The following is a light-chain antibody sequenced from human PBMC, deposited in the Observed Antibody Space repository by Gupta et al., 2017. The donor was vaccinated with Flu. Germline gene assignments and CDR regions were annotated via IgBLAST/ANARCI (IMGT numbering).Light chain of an antibody. J-gene: IGLJ3*02. V-gene: IGLV8-61*01. CDR3: RVHMGRGTSL. Sequence: QTVVTQEASLSVSPGGTVTLTCALSSGPVSSTYHPSWYQQTPGQPPRILIYNTHIRSSGVPDRFLGTIVGNKAALIISGAQADDECVYYCRVHMGRGTSLFGGGTKLTVL. CDR1: SGPVSSTYH. CDR2: NTH.